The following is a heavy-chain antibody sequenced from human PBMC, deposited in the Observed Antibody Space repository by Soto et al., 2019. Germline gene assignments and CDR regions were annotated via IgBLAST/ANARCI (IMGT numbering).Heavy chain of an antibody. CDR3: VKDFRRYTNGLDV. V-gene: IGHV3-9*01. J-gene: IGHJ6*02. Sequence: EVPLVASGGGLVEPGKSLRLSCVVSGFTYADFAMHWVRQAPGTGLEWVSGMSGNSASTGYADSVTGRFTISRDNAKNSLYLQMRNLTGDDTAMYYCVKDFRRYTNGLDVWGPGTSVTVSS. D-gene: IGHD5-18*01. CDR2: MSGNSAST. CDR1: GFTYADFA.